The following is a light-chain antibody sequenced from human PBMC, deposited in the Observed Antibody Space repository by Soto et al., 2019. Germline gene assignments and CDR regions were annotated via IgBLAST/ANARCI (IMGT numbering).Light chain of an antibody. Sequence: SYELTQPLSVSVALGKTARITCGGNNIGNKNVHWYQQKPGQAPVLVIYRDSNRPSGIPERFSGSNAGNTATLTISRAQAGDETDYYGQVWDRITVVISTVVFGGGTKVTVL. CDR1: NIGNKN. V-gene: IGLV3-9*01. J-gene: IGLJ2*01. CDR2: RDS. CDR3: QVWDRITVVISTVV.